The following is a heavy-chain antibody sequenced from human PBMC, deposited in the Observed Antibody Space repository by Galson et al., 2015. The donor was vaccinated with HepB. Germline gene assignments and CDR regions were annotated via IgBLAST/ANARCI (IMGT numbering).Heavy chain of an antibody. D-gene: IGHD5-12*01. J-gene: IGHJ4*02. CDR3: ARGGGAYSGYQVIDY. V-gene: IGHV1-18*01. CDR1: GYTFTNYG. CDR2: ISAYDGKT. Sequence: SVKVSCKASGYTFTNYGISWVRQAPGQGPEWMGRISAYDGKTNYAQNLQGRVTMTTDTSTITDYMELRSLRSDDTAVYYCARGGGAYSGYQVIDYWGQGTLVTVSS.